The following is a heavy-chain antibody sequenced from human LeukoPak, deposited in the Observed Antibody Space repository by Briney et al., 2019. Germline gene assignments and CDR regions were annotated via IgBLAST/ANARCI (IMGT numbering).Heavy chain of an antibody. CDR3: ARDAAYCSSTSCYENYYYYGMDV. CDR1: GFTFSSYE. Sequence: GGSLRLSCAASGFTFSSYEMNWVRQAQGKGLEWVSYISSSGSTIYYADSVEGRFTISRDNAKNSLYLQMNSLRAGDTAVYYCARDAAYCSSTSCYENYYYYGMDVWGQGTTVTVSS. V-gene: IGHV3-48*03. D-gene: IGHD2-2*01. CDR2: ISSSGSTI. J-gene: IGHJ6*02.